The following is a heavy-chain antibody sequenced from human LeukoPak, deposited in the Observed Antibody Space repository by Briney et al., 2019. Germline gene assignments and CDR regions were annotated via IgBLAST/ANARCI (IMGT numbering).Heavy chain of an antibody. V-gene: IGHV3-30*02. Sequence: GGSLRLSCGASGFTFSTYGMHWVRQAPGKGLEWVAFIRYDGSNRYYADSVKGRFTISRDNSKNTLYLQMDSLRAEDTAVYYCAKDSRARQFGEFLSRAPQYNWFDPWGQGTLVTVSS. J-gene: IGHJ5*02. CDR1: GFTFSTYG. CDR2: IRYDGSNR. D-gene: IGHD3-10*01. CDR3: AKDSRARQFGEFLSRAPQYNWFDP.